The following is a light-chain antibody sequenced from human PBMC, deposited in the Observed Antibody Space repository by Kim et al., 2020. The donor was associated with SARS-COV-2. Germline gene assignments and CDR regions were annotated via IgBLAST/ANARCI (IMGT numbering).Light chain of an antibody. J-gene: IGLJ3*02. CDR1: DIGSKS. V-gene: IGLV3-21*04. CDR2: DDS. CDR3: QVWDSSTDHRV. Sequence: SSELTQAPSMSVAPGRTARISCGGDDIGSKSVHWYQQKPGQSPSLVIYDDSARPSGIPERFSGSNSGNTATLIINRVEAGDEADYYCQVWDSSTDHRVFGGGTQLTVL.